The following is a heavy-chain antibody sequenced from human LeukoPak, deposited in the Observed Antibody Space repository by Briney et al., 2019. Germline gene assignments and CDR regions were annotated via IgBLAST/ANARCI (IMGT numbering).Heavy chain of an antibody. CDR2: IYYSGTT. J-gene: IGHJ4*02. CDR1: GGSPSSGDYF. D-gene: IGHD6-19*01. V-gene: IGHV4-30-4*01. CDR3: ARETMAGHFDY. Sequence: PSETLSLTCTVSGGSPSSGDYFWSWIRQPPGKGLEWIGYIYYSGTTYYDPSLKSRVTISVDTSKNQFSLNLSSVTAADTAVYFCARETMAGHFDYWGQGTLVTVSS.